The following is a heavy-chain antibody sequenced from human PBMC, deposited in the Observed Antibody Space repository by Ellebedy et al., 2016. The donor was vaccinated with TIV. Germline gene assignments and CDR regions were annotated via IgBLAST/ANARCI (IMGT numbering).Heavy chain of an antibody. J-gene: IGHJ4*02. CDR2: ISSSGAYR. D-gene: IGHD1-1*01. CDR3: ARKKSGHKWNDGFDS. V-gene: IGHV3-21*01. Sequence: GESLKISCAASGFTFSSYAMSWVRQAPGKGLEWVSSISSSGAYRYHADSMEGRFTISRDNAKNSLYLQMNSLRADDTAVYYCARKKSGHKWNDGFDSWGQGTLVTVSS. CDR1: GFTFSSYA.